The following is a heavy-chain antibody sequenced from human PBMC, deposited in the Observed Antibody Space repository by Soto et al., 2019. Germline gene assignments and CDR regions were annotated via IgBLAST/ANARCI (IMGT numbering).Heavy chain of an antibody. CDR1: GYTFTSYG. D-gene: IGHD3-22*01. Sequence: ASVKVSCKASGYTFTSYGISWVRQAPGQGLEWMGWISAYNGNTNYAQKLQGRVTMTTDTSTSTAYMELRSLRSDDTALYYCARAPITMTEGPWFDPWGQGTLVTSPQ. CDR3: ARAPITMTEGPWFDP. J-gene: IGHJ5*02. CDR2: ISAYNGNT. V-gene: IGHV1-18*04.